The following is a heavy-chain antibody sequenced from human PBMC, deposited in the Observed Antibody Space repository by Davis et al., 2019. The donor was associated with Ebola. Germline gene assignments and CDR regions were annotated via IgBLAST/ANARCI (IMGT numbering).Heavy chain of an antibody. CDR3: ARDYYRHGMDV. CDR2: TVTAGDT. Sequence: PGGSLRLSCAASGFIFSTYDMHWVRQVAGKGLEWVSETVTAGDTYYADSVKGRFTISRENDKRSLYLQMNSLRAEDTAVYFCARDYYRHGMDVWGQGTTVTVSS. V-gene: IGHV3-13*01. CDR1: GFIFSTYD. D-gene: IGHD3-22*01. J-gene: IGHJ6*02.